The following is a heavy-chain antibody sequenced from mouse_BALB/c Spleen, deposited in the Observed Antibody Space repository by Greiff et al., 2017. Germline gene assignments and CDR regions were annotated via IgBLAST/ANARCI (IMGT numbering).Heavy chain of an antibody. V-gene: IGHV2-9*02. CDR3: ARGGIYYDYDRFAY. CDR1: GFSLTSYG. D-gene: IGHD2-4*01. J-gene: IGHJ3*01. Sequence: QVQLKESGPGLVAPSQSLSITCTVSGFSLTSYGVHWVRQPPGKGLEWLGVIWAGGSTNYNSALMSRLSISKDNSKSQVFLKMNSLQTDDTAMYYCARGGIYYDYDRFAYWGQGTLVTVSA. CDR2: IWAGGST.